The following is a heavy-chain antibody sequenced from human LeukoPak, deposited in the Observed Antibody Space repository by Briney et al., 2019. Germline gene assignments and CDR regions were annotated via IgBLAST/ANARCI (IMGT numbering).Heavy chain of an antibody. CDR1: GFIFSSYN. CDR3: ARGSGVAYYYYSMDV. CDR2: IDFSGSTI. Sequence: GGSLRLSCAASGFIFSSYNMNWVRQAPGKGLEWVSYIDFSGSTIFYADSVKGRFTISRDNAKNSLYLQMNSLRAEDTAVYYCARGSGVAYYYYSMDVWGKGTTVTISS. V-gene: IGHV3-48*04. D-gene: IGHD3-3*01. J-gene: IGHJ6*03.